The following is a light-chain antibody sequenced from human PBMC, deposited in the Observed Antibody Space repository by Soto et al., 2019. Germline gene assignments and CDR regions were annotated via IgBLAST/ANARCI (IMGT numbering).Light chain of an antibody. CDR3: HRYGSAPAWT. J-gene: IGKJ1*01. CDR1: QSISSSY. Sequence: EIVLTQSPGTLSLFPGERATLSCRASQSISSSYLAWYQQKPGQAPRLLIYGASSRATGIPDRFSGAGSAPDFTLTISRLEPEDFAVYYCHRYGSAPAWTFGQGTKVEI. CDR2: GAS. V-gene: IGKV3-20*01.